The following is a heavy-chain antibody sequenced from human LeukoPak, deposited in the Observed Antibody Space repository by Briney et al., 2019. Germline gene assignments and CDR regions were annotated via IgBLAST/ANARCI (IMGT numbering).Heavy chain of an antibody. V-gene: IGHV1-69*06. D-gene: IGHD2-15*01. CDR3: ARDLQACSGGSCYPKSNWFDP. Sequence: ASVKVSCKASGGTFSSYAISWVRQAPGQGLEWMGGIIPIFGTANYAQKFQGRVTITADKSTSTAYMELSSLRSEDTAVYYCARDLQACSGGSCYPKSNWFDPWGQGTLVTVSS. CDR2: IIPIFGTA. CDR1: GGTFSSYA. J-gene: IGHJ5*02.